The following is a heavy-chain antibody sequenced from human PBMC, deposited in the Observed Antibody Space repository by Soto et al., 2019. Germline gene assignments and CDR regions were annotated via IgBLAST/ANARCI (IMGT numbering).Heavy chain of an antibody. Sequence: QVQLVQSGAEVKKPGSSVKVSCKASGGTFSSYAISWVRQAPGQGLEWMGGIIPIFGTANYAQKFQGRVTITADESTSTAYMELSSLISEDTAVYYCASSVRDYVWGSYRWNFDYWGQGTLVTVSS. CDR1: GGTFSSYA. D-gene: IGHD3-16*02. CDR3: ASSVRDYVWGSYRWNFDY. V-gene: IGHV1-69*01. CDR2: IIPIFGTA. J-gene: IGHJ4*02.